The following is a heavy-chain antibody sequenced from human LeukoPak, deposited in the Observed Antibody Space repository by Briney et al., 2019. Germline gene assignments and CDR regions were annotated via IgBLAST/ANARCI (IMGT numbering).Heavy chain of an antibody. D-gene: IGHD1-1*01. CDR1: GGSISSYY. V-gene: IGHV4-59*01. CDR3: ARATGYNYYVDY. Sequence: SETLSLTCTVSGGSISSYYWSWNRQPPGKGLEWIGYIYYSGSTNYNPSLKSRVTISVDTSKNQFSLKLSSVTAADTAVYYCARATGYNYYVDYWGQGTLVTVSS. J-gene: IGHJ4*02. CDR2: IYYSGST.